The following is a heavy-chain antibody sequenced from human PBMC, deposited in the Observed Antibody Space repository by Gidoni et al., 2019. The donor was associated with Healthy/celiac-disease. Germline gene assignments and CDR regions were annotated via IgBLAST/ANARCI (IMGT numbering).Heavy chain of an antibody. V-gene: IGHV3-72*01. J-gene: IGHJ6*02. CDR3: ARGKGRLVGGSYYVKYYYYYGMDV. CDR1: GFTFSDHY. Sequence: EVQLVESGGGLVQPGGSLRLSCAASGFTFSDHYMDWVRQAPGKGLEWVGRTRHKANSYTTEYAASVKGRFTISRDDSKNSLYLQMNSLKTEDTAVYYCARGKGRLVGGSYYVKYYYYYGMDVWGQGTTVTVSS. CDR2: TRHKANSYTT. D-gene: IGHD1-26*01.